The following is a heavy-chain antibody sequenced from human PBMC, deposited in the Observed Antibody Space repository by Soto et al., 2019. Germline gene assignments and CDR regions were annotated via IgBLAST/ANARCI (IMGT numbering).Heavy chain of an antibody. CDR2: IVPILGVP. CDR1: GGTFSTYT. J-gene: IGHJ4*02. D-gene: IGHD3-10*01. V-gene: IGHV1-69*08. CDR3: ARDRYAYGSGRTIDY. Sequence: QVQLVQSGAEVKKPGSSVKVSCKASGGTFSTYTVSWVRQAPGQGLEWMGRIVPILGVPNYAQRFQGRVTSTADKGTNTVHMELSSLRSEDTAVYYCARDRYAYGSGRTIDYWGQGTLITVSS.